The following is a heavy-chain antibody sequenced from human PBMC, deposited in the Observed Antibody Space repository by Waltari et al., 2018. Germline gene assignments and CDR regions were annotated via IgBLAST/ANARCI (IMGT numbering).Heavy chain of an antibody. J-gene: IGHJ4*02. V-gene: IGHV1-3*04. CDR2: INTGNGDT. Sequence: QVQLVQSGAEVKKPGASVKVSCRTSGYPFTSHGMHWVRQAPGQRPEWMGWINTGNGDTRYSQKFQIRVTFTRDTSASTVSVELSSLTSEDTAVYYCARGVHSTAWIVDYWGQGTLVTVSS. D-gene: IGHD6-13*01. CDR3: ARGVHSTAWIVDY. CDR1: GYPFTSHG.